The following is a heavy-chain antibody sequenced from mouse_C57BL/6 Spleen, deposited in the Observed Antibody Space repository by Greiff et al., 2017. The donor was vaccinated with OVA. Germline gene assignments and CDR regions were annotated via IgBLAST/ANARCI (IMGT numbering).Heavy chain of an antibody. CDR2: IWSGGST. CDR3: AKNVYGYFDV. V-gene: IGHV2-2*01. CDR1: GFSLPSYG. Sequence: QVQLKESGPGLVQPSQSLSITCTVSGFSLPSYGVHWVRQSPGKGLEWLGVIWSGGSTDYNADFITRLSISKDNYKSQVFFKMNSLQADDTARYYCAKNVYGYFDVWGTGTTVTVSS. J-gene: IGHJ1*03.